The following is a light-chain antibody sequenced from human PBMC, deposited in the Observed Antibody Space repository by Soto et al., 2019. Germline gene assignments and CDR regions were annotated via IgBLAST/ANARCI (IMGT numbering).Light chain of an antibody. Sequence: QSVLTQPASVSGSPGQSITISCTGTSSDVGGYNYVSWYQQHPGKAPKLMIYDVSNRPSGVSNRFSGSKSGNTASLTISGLQAEDEADYYCRSYTSSSTLYVFGTGIKVTVL. CDR2: DVS. CDR1: SSDVGGYNY. CDR3: RSYTSSSTLYV. V-gene: IGLV2-14*01. J-gene: IGLJ1*01.